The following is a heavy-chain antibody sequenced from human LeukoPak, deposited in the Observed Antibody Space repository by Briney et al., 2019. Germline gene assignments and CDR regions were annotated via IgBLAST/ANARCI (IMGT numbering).Heavy chain of an antibody. D-gene: IGHD3-3*02. CDR3: ARDAILGDAFDI. J-gene: IGHJ3*02. V-gene: IGHV3-74*01. CDR1: GFTFSSYW. CDR2: INSDGSSI. Sequence: GGSLRLSCAASGFTFSSYWMHWVRQAPGKGLVWVSRINSDGSSISYADSVKGRFTISRDNAKNTLYLQMNSLTAEDTAVYHCARDAILGDAFDIWGQGTMVTVSS.